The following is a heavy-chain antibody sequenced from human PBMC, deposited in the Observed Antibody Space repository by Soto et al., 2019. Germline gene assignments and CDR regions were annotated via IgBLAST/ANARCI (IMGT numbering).Heavy chain of an antibody. CDR1: GFTFSSYA. CDR3: AKDGIMTTVTMYYFDY. Sequence: GGSLRLSCAASGFTFSSYAMSWVRQAPGKGLEWVSAISGSGGSTYYADSVKGRFTISRDNSKNTLYLQMNSLRAEDTAVYYCAKDGIMTTVTMYYFDYWGQGTLVTVSS. J-gene: IGHJ4*02. V-gene: IGHV3-23*01. D-gene: IGHD4-17*01. CDR2: ISGSGGST.